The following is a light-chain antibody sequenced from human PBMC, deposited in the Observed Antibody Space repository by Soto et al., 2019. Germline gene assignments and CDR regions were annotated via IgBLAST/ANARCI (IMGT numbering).Light chain of an antibody. J-gene: IGKJ5*01. V-gene: IGKV1-9*01. Sequence: DIQMTQSPSTLSGSVGDRVTIACRASQTISSWLAWYQQKPGKAPKLLIYAASTLQSGVPSSFSGSGSGTEFTLTISSLQPEDFATYYCQQLNSYPITFGQGTRLEI. CDR3: QQLNSYPIT. CDR1: QTISSW. CDR2: AAS.